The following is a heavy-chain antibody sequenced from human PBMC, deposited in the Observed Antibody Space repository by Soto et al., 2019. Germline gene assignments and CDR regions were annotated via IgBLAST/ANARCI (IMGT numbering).Heavy chain of an antibody. J-gene: IGHJ2*01. CDR1: GGSISSGGYS. D-gene: IGHD3-22*01. Sequence: SETLSLTCAVSGGSISSGGYSWSWIRQPPGKGLEWIGYIYQSGSTYYNPSLKSRVTTSVDWSKNQFALELSSVTAADTAVYYCARESRSSRYDSSGYSQFWFFDLWGRGTLVT. V-gene: IGHV4-30-2*01. CDR3: ARESRSSRYDSSGYSQFWFFDL. CDR2: IYQSGST.